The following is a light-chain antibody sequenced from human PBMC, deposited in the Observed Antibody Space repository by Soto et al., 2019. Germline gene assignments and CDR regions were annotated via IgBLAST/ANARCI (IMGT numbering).Light chain of an antibody. J-gene: IGLJ1*01. CDR2: GDN. CDR1: TSNIGAPYD. CDR3: QSYDISLHNYV. Sequence: QSALTQPPSVSGAPGQRVSISCTGSTSNIGAPYDVHWYQHLPGAAPKLLIYGDNNRPSGVPDRFSGSKSGTSASLAITNLQAEDEADYYCQSYDISLHNYVFGTGTKVTVL. V-gene: IGLV1-40*01.